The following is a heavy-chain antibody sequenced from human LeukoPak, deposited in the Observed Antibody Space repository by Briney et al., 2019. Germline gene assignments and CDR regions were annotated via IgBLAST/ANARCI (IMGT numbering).Heavy chain of an antibody. Sequence: PGGSLRLSCAASGFTFSSYGMHWVRQAPGKGLEWVAVISYDGSNKYYADSVKGRFTISRDNSKNTLYLQMNSLRAEDTAVYYCAKDRRDGYNWGYFQHWGQGTLVTVPS. V-gene: IGHV3-30*18. CDR2: ISYDGSNK. CDR1: GFTFSSYG. J-gene: IGHJ1*01. D-gene: IGHD5-24*01. CDR3: AKDRRDGYNWGYFQH.